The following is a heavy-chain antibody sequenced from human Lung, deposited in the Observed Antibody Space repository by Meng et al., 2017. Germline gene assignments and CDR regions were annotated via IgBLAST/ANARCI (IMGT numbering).Heavy chain of an antibody. V-gene: IGHV3-74*01. J-gene: IGHJ1*01. CDR2: INRDGTKP. D-gene: IGHD1-1*01. Sequence: VQWVEAGGGLVPPGGSLRLSCAASGFTFTDHWMHWVRQGPGKGLVWVSRINRDGTKPTYADSVKGRFTISRDNAKNTLYLQMNNLRAEDTAFYYCTNDRINHWGQGALVTVSS. CDR3: TNDRINH. CDR1: GFTFTDHW.